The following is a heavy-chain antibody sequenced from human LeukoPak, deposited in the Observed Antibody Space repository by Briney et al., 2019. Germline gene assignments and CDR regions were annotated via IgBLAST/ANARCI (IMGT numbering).Heavy chain of an antibody. Sequence: ASVKVSCKASGYTFTSYDINWVRQATGQGLEWMGWMNPNSGNTGYAQKFQGRVTMTRNTSISTAYMELSSLRSEDTAVYYCARGIGRGVRGVIFSGYYYMDVWGKGTTVTISS. V-gene: IGHV1-8*01. CDR1: GYTFTSYD. CDR3: ARGIGRGVRGVIFSGYYYMDV. CDR2: MNPNSGNT. J-gene: IGHJ6*03. D-gene: IGHD3-10*01.